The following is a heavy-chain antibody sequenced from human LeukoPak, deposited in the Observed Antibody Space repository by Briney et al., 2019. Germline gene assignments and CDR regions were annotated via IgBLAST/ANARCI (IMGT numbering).Heavy chain of an antibody. V-gene: IGHV1-18*01. CDR1: GYTFTSYG. CDR3: ARVVDYYDSSGYYI. Sequence: ASVKVSCKASGYTFTSYGISWVRQAPGQGLEWMGWISAYNGNTNYAQKLQGRVTMTTDTSTSTAYMELRSLRSDDTAVYYCARVVDYYDSSGYYIWGQGTMVAVSS. D-gene: IGHD3-22*01. CDR2: ISAYNGNT. J-gene: IGHJ3*02.